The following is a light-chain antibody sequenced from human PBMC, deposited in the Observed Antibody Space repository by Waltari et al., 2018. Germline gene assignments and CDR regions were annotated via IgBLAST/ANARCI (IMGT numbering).Light chain of an antibody. CDR2: EAT. J-gene: IGLJ2*01. V-gene: IGLV2-23*01. Sequence: QSALTQPASVSGSPGQSITIPCTGSRHDVGVSKPDSWYLHHPGKAPKLIIYEATKRPSGVSNRFSGSKSGNTASLTISGLQAEDEADYYCCSYGGSSPGVLGGGTKLTVL. CDR3: CSYGGSSPGV. CDR1: RHDVGVSKP.